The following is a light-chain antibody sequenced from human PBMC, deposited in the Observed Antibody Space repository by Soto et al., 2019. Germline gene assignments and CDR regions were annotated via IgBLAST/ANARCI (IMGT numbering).Light chain of an antibody. CDR2: AAS. J-gene: IGKJ4*01. CDR3: QQHNDWPIA. Sequence: EIVMTQSPATLSVSPGERATLSCRASQSVSSNLAWYQQKPGQAPRLLIYAASSRATGIPARFSGSRSGTDFTLTISSLQPEDFGVYYCQQHNDWPIAFGGVTKVEV. CDR1: QSVSSN. V-gene: IGKV3-15*01.